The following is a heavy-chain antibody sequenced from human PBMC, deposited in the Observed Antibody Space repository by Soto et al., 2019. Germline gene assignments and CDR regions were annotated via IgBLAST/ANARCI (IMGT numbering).Heavy chain of an antibody. CDR2: ISGSGGST. D-gene: IGHD2-15*01. V-gene: IGHV3-23*01. CDR1: GFTFSSYA. J-gene: IGHJ6*02. CDR3: AKEGYCSGGSCYSPYYYYGMDV. Sequence: GGSLRLSCAASGFTFSSYAMSWVRQAPGKGLEWVSAISGSGGSTYYADSVKGRLTISRDNSKNTLYLQMNSLRAEDTAVYYCAKEGYCSGGSCYSPYYYYGMDVWGQGTTVTVSS.